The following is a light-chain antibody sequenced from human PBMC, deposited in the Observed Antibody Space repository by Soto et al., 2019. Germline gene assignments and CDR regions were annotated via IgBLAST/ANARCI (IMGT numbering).Light chain of an antibody. CDR2: AAS. V-gene: IGKV1-5*01. CDR1: QSISSW. CDR3: QQYNSYSHVA. Sequence: DIQLTQSPSTLSASVGDRVTTTCRASQSISSWLAWYQQNPGKAPELLIYAASSLESGVPSRFSSSGSGTEFTLTISSLQPDDFATYYCQQYNSYSHVACGQGTKVEIK. J-gene: IGKJ1*01.